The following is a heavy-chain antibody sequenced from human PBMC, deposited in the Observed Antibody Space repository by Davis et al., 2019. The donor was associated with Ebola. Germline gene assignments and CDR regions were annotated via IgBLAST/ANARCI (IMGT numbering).Heavy chain of an antibody. CDR1: GGSISSGGYY. CDR3: ARHKFFWSGYYVG. Sequence: SETLSLTCTVSGGSISSGGYYWSWIRQHPGKGLEWIGYIYYSGSTYYNPSLKSRVTISVDTSKNQFSLKLSSVTAADTAVYYCARHKFFWSGYYVGWGQGTMVTVSS. V-gene: IGHV4-31*03. CDR2: IYYSGST. D-gene: IGHD3-3*01. J-gene: IGHJ3*01.